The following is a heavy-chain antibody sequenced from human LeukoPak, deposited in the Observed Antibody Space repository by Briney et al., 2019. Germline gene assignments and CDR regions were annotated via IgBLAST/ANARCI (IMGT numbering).Heavy chain of an antibody. D-gene: IGHD2-2*01. V-gene: IGHV1-18*01. CDR2: ISVYNGNT. CDR1: GYTFTTSG. CDR3: ARGLVIPAAMGEFDY. J-gene: IGHJ4*02. Sequence: ASVKVSCKASGYTFTTSGINWVRQAPGQGLEWMGCISVYNGNTNYAQKFQGRITMTRDTSTNTAYMELRSLKSDDTAVYYCARGLVIPAAMGEFDYWGQGTLIAVSS.